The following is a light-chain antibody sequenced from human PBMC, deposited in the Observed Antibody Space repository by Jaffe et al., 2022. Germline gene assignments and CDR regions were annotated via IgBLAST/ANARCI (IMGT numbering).Light chain of an antibody. Sequence: EIVLTQSPGFMSLSPGERATFSCRAGQSLSRSYVAWYQHKPGQPPKLLIYGTSNRATGVPKRFSGSGSGTDFTLTISRLEPEDFAVYFCQQYGFSPNTFSRGTKLEI. J-gene: IGKJ2*01. V-gene: IGKV3-20*01. CDR2: GTS. CDR3: QQYGFSPNT. CDR1: QSLSRSY.